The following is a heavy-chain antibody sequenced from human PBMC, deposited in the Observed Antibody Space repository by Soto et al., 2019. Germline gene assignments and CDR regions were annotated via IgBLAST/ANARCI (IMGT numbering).Heavy chain of an antibody. V-gene: IGHV4-4*02. J-gene: IGHJ6*02. Sequence: SETLSLTCAVSGGSISSSNWWSWVRQPPGKGLEWIGEIYHSGSTNYNPSLKSRVTISVDKSKNQFSLKLSSVTAADTAVYYCARTAGNWEKYGMDVWGQGTTVTVSS. CDR1: GGSISSSNW. CDR2: IYHSGST. D-gene: IGHD7-27*01. CDR3: ARTAGNWEKYGMDV.